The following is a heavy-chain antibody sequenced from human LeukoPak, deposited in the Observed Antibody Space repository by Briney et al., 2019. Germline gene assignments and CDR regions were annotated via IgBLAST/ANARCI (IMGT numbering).Heavy chain of an antibody. V-gene: IGHV4-59*01. D-gene: IGHD7-27*01. J-gene: IGHJ4*02. CDR3: ASRKLGNDY. CDR1: GGSIRGYY. Sequence: SETLSLTCNVSGGSIRGYYWSWIRQPPGKGLEWIGYIYSSGSTNYNPSLKSRVTMSVDTSKNQFSLKVSSVTAADTAVYYCASRKLGNDYWGQGTLVTVSS. CDR2: IYSSGST.